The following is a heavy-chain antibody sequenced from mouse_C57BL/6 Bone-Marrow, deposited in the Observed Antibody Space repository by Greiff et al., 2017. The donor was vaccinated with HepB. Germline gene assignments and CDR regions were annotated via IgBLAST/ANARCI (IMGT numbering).Heavy chain of an antibody. J-gene: IGHJ3*01. Sequence: GQGVESGGGLVQPGGSLKLSCAASGFTFSDYYMYWVRQTPEKRLEWVAYISNGGGSTYYPDTVKGRFTISRDNAKNTLYLQMSRLKSEDTAMYYCARSYGSSFAYWGQGTLVTVSA. V-gene: IGHV5-12*01. CDR1: GFTFSDYY. D-gene: IGHD1-1*01. CDR2: ISNGGGST. CDR3: ARSYGSSFAY.